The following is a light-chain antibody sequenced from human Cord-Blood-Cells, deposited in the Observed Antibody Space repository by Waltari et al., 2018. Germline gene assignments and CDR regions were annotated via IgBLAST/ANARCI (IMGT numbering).Light chain of an antibody. Sequence: QSVLTQPPSASGTPGQRVTISCSGSSSNIGSNTVNWYQQLPGTAPKLLISSNNQRHSGVPDRVSGSKSGTADSLAISGLQSEDEADYYCAAWDDRLNGFYVFGTGTKVTVL. CDR3: AAWDDRLNGFYV. V-gene: IGLV1-44*01. CDR2: SNN. J-gene: IGLJ1*01. CDR1: SSNIGSNT.